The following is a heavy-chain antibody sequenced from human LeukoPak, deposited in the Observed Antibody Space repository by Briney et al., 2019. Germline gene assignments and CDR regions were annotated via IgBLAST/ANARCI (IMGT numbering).Heavy chain of an antibody. CDR1: GFTFSSYA. Sequence: GGSLRLSRAASGFTFSSYAMSWVRQAPGKGLEWVSAISGSGGSTYYADSVKGRFTISRDNSKNTLYLQMNSLRAEDTAVYYCAKLEGLYTYYMGVWGKGTTVTVSS. D-gene: IGHD2-8*01. J-gene: IGHJ6*03. CDR3: AKLEGLYTYYMGV. V-gene: IGHV3-23*01. CDR2: ISGSGGST.